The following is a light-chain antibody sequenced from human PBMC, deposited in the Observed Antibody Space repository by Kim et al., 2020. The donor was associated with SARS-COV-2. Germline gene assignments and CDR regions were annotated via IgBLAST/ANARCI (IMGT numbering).Light chain of an antibody. CDR2: LGS. CDR3: MQALQTPRT. CDR1: QSLLHSNGYNY. Sequence: DIVMTQSPLSLPVTPGEPASISCRSSQSLLHSNGYNYLDWYLQKPGQSPQLLIYLGSNRASGVPDRISGSGSGTDFTLKIRREEAEDVGVYYCMQALQTPRTFGGGTKVDIK. J-gene: IGKJ4*01. V-gene: IGKV2-28*01.